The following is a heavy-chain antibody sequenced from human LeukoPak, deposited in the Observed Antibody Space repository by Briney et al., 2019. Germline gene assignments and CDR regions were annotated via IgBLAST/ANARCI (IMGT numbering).Heavy chain of an antibody. CDR3: ARGGSGSYYNEDFRFDY. J-gene: IGHJ4*02. V-gene: IGHV3-23*01. Sequence: GGSLRLSCAASGFTFSSYGMSWVRQAPGKGLEWVSAISGSGGSTYYADSVKGRFTISRDNSKNTLYLQMNSLRAEDTAVYYCARGGSGSYYNEDFRFDYWGQGTLVTVSS. D-gene: IGHD3-10*01. CDR1: GFTFSSYG. CDR2: ISGSGGST.